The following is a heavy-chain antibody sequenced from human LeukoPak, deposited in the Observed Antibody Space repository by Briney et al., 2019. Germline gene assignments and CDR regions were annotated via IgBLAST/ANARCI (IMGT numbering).Heavy chain of an antibody. CDR1: GGSISSSSYY. Sequence: PSETLSLTCTVSGGSISSSSYYWGWIRQPPGKGLEWIGSIYYSGSTYYNPSLKSRVTISVDTSKNQFSLKLSSVTAADTAVYYCARDILTGYPPNYYYYGMDVWGQGTTVTVSS. V-gene: IGHV4-39*07. J-gene: IGHJ6*02. CDR2: IYYSGST. CDR3: ARDILTGYPPNYYYYGMDV. D-gene: IGHD3-9*01.